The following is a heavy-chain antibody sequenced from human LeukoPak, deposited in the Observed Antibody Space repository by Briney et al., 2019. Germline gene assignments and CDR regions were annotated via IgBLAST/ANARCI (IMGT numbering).Heavy chain of an antibody. CDR1: GGSISSSSYY. Sequence: SETLSLTCTVSGGSISSSSYYWGWIRQPPGKGLEWIGSIYYSGYTYYNPSLESRVTISVDTSKNQFSLKLSSVTAADTAVYYCARGSGIAAKVGWFDPWGQGTLVTVSS. CDR3: ARGSGIAAKVGWFDP. CDR2: IYYSGYT. J-gene: IGHJ5*02. V-gene: IGHV4-39*01. D-gene: IGHD6-13*01.